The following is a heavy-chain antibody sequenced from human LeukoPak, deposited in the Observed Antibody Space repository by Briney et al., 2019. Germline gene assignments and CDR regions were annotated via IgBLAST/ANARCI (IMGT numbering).Heavy chain of an antibody. CDR2: INHGGST. CDR1: GGSFSRYY. Sequence: SETLSLTWAVYGGSFSRYYWRWIRQPPGKGLGWVGGINHGGSTTNNPSLKSGLTITVDTSKNQSSQKLSSGTAADTAGYYCGRPRGWLQAVDYWGQGTPVTVSS. V-gene: IGHV4-34*01. CDR3: GRPRGWLQAVDY. D-gene: IGHD5-12*01. J-gene: IGHJ4*02.